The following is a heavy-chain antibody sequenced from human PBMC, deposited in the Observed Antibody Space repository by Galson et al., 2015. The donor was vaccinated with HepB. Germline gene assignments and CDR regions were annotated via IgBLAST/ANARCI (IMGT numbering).Heavy chain of an antibody. Sequence: SLRLSCAASGFTFSSHGMNWVRQAPGKGLEWVAVIWYDGSNKYYADSVKGRFTISRDNSKNTLYLQMNSLRAEDTAVYYCAREGSAAGTDYWGQGTLVTVSS. D-gene: IGHD6-13*01. CDR3: AREGSAAGTDY. CDR2: IWYDGSNK. V-gene: IGHV3-33*08. J-gene: IGHJ4*02. CDR1: GFTFSSHG.